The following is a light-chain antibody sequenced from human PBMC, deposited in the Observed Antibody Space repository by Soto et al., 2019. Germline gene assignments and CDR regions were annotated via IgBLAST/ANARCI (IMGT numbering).Light chain of an antibody. J-gene: IGLJ2*01. CDR3: SSYTGGNARVV. CDR1: SDVGAYRY. CDR2: DVS. Sequence: QSALTQPASVSGSPGQWITIPCTGSDVGAYRYVSWYQQHPGKAPRLMIYDVSNRPSGVSDRFSGSKSGNTASLTISGLQPEDEAYFFCSSYTGGNARVVFGGGTKVTVL. V-gene: IGLV2-14*01.